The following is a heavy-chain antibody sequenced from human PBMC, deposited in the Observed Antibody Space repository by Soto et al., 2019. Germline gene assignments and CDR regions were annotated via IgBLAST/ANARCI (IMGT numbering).Heavy chain of an antibody. CDR3: ATESGSTYGYFDH. CDR1: GGSVTSDEDY. CDR2: ISNSGST. D-gene: IGHD5-18*01. J-gene: IGHJ4*02. Sequence: SETLSLTCTVSGGSVTSDEDYWTWIRQSPGKGLERIGYISNSGSTGYNPSLKTRLSMSVDRSKNQFTLRLTSVTAADTAVYFCATESGSTYGYFDHWGQGTQVTVSS. V-gene: IGHV4-30-4*01.